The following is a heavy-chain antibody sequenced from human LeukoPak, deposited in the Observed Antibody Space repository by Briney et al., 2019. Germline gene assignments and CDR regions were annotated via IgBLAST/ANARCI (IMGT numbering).Heavy chain of an antibody. CDR1: GFTFSDYY. CDR3: ARVAESAVVPAANYYYYYMDF. V-gene: IGHV3-11*01. D-gene: IGHD2-2*01. Sequence: PGGSLRLSCAASGFTFSDYYMSWIRQAPGKGLEWVSYISSSGSTIYYADSVKGRFTISRDNAKNSLYLQMNSLRAEDTAVYYCARVAESAVVPAANYYYYYMDFWGKGTTVTVSS. J-gene: IGHJ6*03. CDR2: ISSSGSTI.